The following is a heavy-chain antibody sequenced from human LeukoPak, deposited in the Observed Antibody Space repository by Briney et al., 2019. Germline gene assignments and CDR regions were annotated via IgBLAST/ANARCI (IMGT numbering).Heavy chain of an antibody. CDR3: ARGFYGAGRHFDY. CDR2: IFPTGHT. V-gene: IGHV4-30-2*01. CDR1: GGSISSGDFP. Sequence: PSQTLSLICAVSGGSISSGDFPWSWVRQPPGKALEWIGYIFPTGHTSYNPSLKSRVTISEDMSKNQPSLKLTSVTAADTAVYYCARGFYGAGRHFDYWGQRTLVTVSS. J-gene: IGHJ4*02. D-gene: IGHD3-10*01.